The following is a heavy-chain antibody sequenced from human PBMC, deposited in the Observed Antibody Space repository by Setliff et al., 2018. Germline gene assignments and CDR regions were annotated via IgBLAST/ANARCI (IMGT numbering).Heavy chain of an antibody. Sequence: GSLRLSCAASGFTFSSYEMNWVRQAPGKGLEWVSSISSSGNTIYYADSVKGRFTISRDNAKNSLYLQMNSLRAEDTAAYYCARRAQLQLGVPAAIGLDYWGQGTLVTVSS. CDR3: ARRAQLQLGVPAAIGLDY. CDR2: ISSSGNTI. CDR1: GFTFSSYE. D-gene: IGHD2-2*01. J-gene: IGHJ4*02. V-gene: IGHV3-48*03.